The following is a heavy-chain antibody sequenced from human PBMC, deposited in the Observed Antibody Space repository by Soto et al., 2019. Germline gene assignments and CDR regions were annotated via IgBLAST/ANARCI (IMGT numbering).Heavy chain of an antibody. CDR2: IWYDGSNK. Sequence: QVQLVESGGGVVQPGRSLRLSCAASGFTFSSYGMHWVRQAPGKGLEWVAVIWYDGSNKYYADSVKGRFTVSRDNSKNTLYLQMNSLRAEDTAVYYCARDYYDSSGYYLGIDYWGQGTLVTVSS. D-gene: IGHD3-22*01. V-gene: IGHV3-33*01. CDR3: ARDYYDSSGYYLGIDY. J-gene: IGHJ4*02. CDR1: GFTFSSYG.